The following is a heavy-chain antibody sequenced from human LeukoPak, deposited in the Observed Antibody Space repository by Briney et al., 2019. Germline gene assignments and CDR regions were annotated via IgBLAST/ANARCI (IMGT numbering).Heavy chain of an antibody. Sequence: MPGGSLRLSCAASGFTFSSYSMNWFRQAPGKGLEWVPSISSSSSYIYYADSVKGRFTISRDHAKNSLYLHMNSLRAEDTAVYYCARSTMIVVVGPYYFAYWGQGTLVTVSS. CDR1: GFTFSSYS. V-gene: IGHV3-21*01. D-gene: IGHD3-22*01. CDR3: ARSTMIVVVGPYYFAY. J-gene: IGHJ4*02. CDR2: ISSSSSYI.